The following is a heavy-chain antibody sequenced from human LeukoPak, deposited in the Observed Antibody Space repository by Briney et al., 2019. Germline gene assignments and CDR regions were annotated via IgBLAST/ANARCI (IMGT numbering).Heavy chain of an antibody. V-gene: IGHV4-59*01. CDR1: GGSISSYY. CDR2: IYYNGST. D-gene: IGHD3-22*01. J-gene: IGHJ5*02. CDR3: ARDPFSSRDSSGYSWFDP. Sequence: SETLSLTCTVSGGSISSYYWSWIRQPPGKGLEWIGYIYYNGSTNYNPSLKSRVTISVDTSKNQFSLKLSSVTAADTAVYYCARDPFSSRDSSGYSWFDPWGQGTLVTVSS.